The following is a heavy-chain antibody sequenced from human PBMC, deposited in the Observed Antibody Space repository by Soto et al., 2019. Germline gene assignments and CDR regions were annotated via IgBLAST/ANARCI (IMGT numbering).Heavy chain of an antibody. CDR3: ARTFGSGSYFLPFEH. D-gene: IGHD3-10*01. CDR1: GYMFNTYG. V-gene: IGHV1-18*01. CDR2: ISAYNGNI. Sequence: QVQLVQSGAEVKKPGASVKVSCKASGYMFNTYGITWVRQAPGQGLEWMGWISAYNGNIDYAQNLQGRVTMTIDTPTSTAYMELGSRRSDDTAVYYCARTFGSGSYFLPFEHWGQGTLVSVPS. J-gene: IGHJ4*02.